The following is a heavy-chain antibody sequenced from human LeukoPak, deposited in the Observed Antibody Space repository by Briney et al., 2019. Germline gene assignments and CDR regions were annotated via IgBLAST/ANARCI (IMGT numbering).Heavy chain of an antibody. D-gene: IGHD3/OR15-3a*01. Sequence: GESLKISCEASGYNFNTYWIAWVRQTAGNGLEWMGTIYPRNSDTRYSPSFQGQVIISVEKSSATAFLQWTNLQASDTAMYYCARMRRGFYQRTGPFDYWGQGTPVTVSS. CDR1: GYNFNTYW. CDR2: IYPRNSDT. V-gene: IGHV5-51*01. CDR3: ARMRRGFYQRTGPFDY. J-gene: IGHJ4*02.